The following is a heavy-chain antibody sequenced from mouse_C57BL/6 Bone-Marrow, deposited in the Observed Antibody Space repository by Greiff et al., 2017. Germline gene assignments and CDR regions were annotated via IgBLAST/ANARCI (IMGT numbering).Heavy chain of an antibody. D-gene: IGHD1-1*01. J-gene: IGHJ1*03. CDR3: ARLYYGSRHWYFDV. CDR2: IYPYNGVS. Sequence: VQLQQSGPELVKPGASVKISCKASGYSFTGYYMHWVKQSHGTILDWIGYIYPYNGVSSYNQKFKGKATFTVDKSSSTAYMELRSLTSEDSAVYYCARLYYGSRHWYFDVWGTGTTVTVSS. V-gene: IGHV1-31*01. CDR1: GYSFTGYY.